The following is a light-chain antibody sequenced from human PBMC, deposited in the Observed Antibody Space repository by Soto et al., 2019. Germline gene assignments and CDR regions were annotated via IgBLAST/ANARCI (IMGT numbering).Light chain of an antibody. Sequence: DVVMTQSPLSLPVTLGQPASISCRSNQSLVHSDGIAYFSWFQQRPGRSPRRLIYKVSNRDSGVPARFSGSGPGTDFALKSSRVEAEDVGVYYCMQGTHWPITFGQGTRLEI. V-gene: IGKV2-30*02. J-gene: IGKJ5*01. CDR3: MQGTHWPIT. CDR1: QSLVHSDGIAY. CDR2: KVS.